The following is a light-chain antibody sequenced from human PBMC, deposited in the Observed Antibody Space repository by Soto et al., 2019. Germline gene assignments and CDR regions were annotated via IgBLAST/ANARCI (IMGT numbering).Light chain of an antibody. V-gene: IGLV2-14*01. Sequence: QSALTQPASVSGSPGQSIAISCTGTSSDVGGYNYVSWYQQHPGKAPKLMVYEVSHRPSGVSNRFTGSKSGNTASLTISGLQAEDEADYYCSSYTSTSPYVFGTGTKLTVL. CDR2: EVS. CDR3: SSYTSTSPYV. CDR1: SSDVGGYNY. J-gene: IGLJ1*01.